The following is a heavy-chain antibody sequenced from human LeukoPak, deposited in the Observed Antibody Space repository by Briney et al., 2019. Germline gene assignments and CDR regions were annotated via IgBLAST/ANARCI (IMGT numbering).Heavy chain of an antibody. Sequence: ASVKVSCKASGGTFSSYAISWVRQAPGQGLEWMGRIIPILGIANYAQKFQGRVTITADKSTSTAYMELSSLRSEDTAVYYCARVGGIAAAFDYWGQGTLVTVSS. J-gene: IGHJ4*02. CDR1: GGTFSSYA. CDR3: ARVGGIAAAFDY. D-gene: IGHD6-13*01. V-gene: IGHV1-69*04. CDR2: IIPILGIA.